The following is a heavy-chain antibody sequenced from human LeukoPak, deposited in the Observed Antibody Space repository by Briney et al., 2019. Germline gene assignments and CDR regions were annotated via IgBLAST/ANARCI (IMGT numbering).Heavy chain of an antibody. Sequence: SETLSLTCAVSGGSISSYYWSWIRQPPGKGLEWIGYIYYSGSTSYNPSLKSRVTISVDTSKNQFSLKLSSVTAADTAVYYCARVGANGWGQGTMVTVSS. D-gene: IGHD1-26*01. V-gene: IGHV4-59*08. J-gene: IGHJ3*01. CDR2: IYYSGST. CDR3: ARVGANG. CDR1: GGSISSYY.